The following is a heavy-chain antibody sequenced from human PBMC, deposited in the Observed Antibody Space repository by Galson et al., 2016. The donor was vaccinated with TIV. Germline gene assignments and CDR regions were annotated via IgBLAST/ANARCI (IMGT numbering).Heavy chain of an antibody. Sequence: SVKVSCKASGYTFTRHYMHWVRQAPGQGLEWMGIINPITGITTYAQNFQGRVTMTRDTSTSTVPMELSSLRSEDTAVYYCARWFDSSGYYYFDYWGQGSLITVSS. CDR1: GYTFTRHY. CDR2: INPITGIT. V-gene: IGHV1-46*01. J-gene: IGHJ4*02. CDR3: ARWFDSSGYYYFDY. D-gene: IGHD3-22*01.